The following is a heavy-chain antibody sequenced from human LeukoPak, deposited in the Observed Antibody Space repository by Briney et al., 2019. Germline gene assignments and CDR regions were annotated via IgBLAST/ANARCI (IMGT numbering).Heavy chain of an antibody. CDR3: ARDTLYYDILTGYYHYFDY. Sequence: ASVKVSCKASGYTFTSYGISWVRQAPGQGLEWMGWISAYNGNTNYAQKLQGRVTMTTDTSTSTAYMELRSLRSDDTAVYYCARDTLYYDILTGYYHYFDYWGQGTLVTVSS. J-gene: IGHJ4*02. CDR1: GYTFTSYG. D-gene: IGHD3-9*01. V-gene: IGHV1-18*01. CDR2: ISAYNGNT.